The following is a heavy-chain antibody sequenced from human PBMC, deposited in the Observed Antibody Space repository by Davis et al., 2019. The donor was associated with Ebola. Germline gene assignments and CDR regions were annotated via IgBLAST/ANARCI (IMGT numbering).Heavy chain of an antibody. CDR2: IYYSGST. CDR1: GGSISSYY. J-gene: IGHJ4*02. D-gene: IGHD3-22*01. Sequence: SETLSLTCTVSGGSISSYYWSWIRQPPGKGLEWIGYIYYSGSTNYNPSLKSRVTISVDTSKNQFSLKLSSVTAADTAVYYCARRGHYYDSSGYYHGNFDYWGQGTLVTVSS. CDR3: ARRGHYYDSSGYYHGNFDY. V-gene: IGHV4-59*01.